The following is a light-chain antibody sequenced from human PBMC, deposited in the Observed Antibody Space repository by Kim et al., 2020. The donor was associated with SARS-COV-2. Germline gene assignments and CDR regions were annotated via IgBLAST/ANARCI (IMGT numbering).Light chain of an antibody. Sequence: GGDRVTITCQASQDISNYLNWYQQKPGKAPKLLIYDASNLETGVPSRFSGSGSGTDFTFTISSLQPEDIATYYCQQYDNLPPIFTIGPGTKVDIK. CDR2: DAS. V-gene: IGKV1-33*01. CDR1: QDISNY. J-gene: IGKJ3*01. CDR3: QQYDNLPPIFT.